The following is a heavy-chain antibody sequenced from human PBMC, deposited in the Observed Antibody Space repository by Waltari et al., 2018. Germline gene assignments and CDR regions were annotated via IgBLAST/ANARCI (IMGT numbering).Heavy chain of an antibody. CDR2: IKQDGSEK. D-gene: IGHD6-6*01. J-gene: IGHJ6*02. V-gene: IGHV3-7*01. Sequence: EVQLVESGGGLVQPGGSLRLSCAASGFSFNNYWMTWVRQAPGKGREWVDNIKQDGSEKDYVDSVKGRFTVSRDNAKNSLYLQMNSLRAEDTAVYYCARVYSSSSGRGLDVWGQGTTVTVSS. CDR1: GFSFNNYW. CDR3: ARVYSSSSGRGLDV.